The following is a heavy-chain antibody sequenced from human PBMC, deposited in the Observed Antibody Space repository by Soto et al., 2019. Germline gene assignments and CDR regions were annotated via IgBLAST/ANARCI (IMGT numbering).Heavy chain of an antibody. CDR3: ARPVGYGGNADDY. V-gene: IGHV5-51*01. CDR1: GYSFTTYW. D-gene: IGHD4-17*01. J-gene: IGHJ4*02. CDR2: IYTGDSDT. Sequence: PVESRKLSCKACGYSFTTYWIGWVREMPGKGLEWMVIIYTGDSDTRYSTSLRGQVNISDDRSISNASLQWSSLKASYTAIYYWARPVGYGGNADDYWGQGTLVTVSS.